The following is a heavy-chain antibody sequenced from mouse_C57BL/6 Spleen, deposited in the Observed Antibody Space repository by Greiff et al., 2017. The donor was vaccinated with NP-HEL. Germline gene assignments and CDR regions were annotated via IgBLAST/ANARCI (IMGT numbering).Heavy chain of an antibody. Sequence: VQLQQSGAELVKPGASVKISCKASGYAFSSYWMNWVKQRPGKGLEWIGQIYPGDGDTNYNGKFKGKATLTADKSSSTAYMQLSSLTSEDSAVYFCARPDQTRGYFDVWGTGTTVTVSS. CDR1: GYAFSSYW. J-gene: IGHJ1*03. V-gene: IGHV1-80*01. CDR3: ARPDQTRGYFDV. CDR2: IYPGDGDT.